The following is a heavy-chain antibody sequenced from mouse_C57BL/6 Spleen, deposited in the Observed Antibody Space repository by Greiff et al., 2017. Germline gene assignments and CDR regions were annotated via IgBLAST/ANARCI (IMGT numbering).Heavy chain of an antibody. CDR1: GYTFTSYW. CDR2: IYPGSGST. D-gene: IGHD2-2*01. CDR3: ARGEYGYDGDY. J-gene: IGHJ2*01. V-gene: IGHV1-55*01. Sequence: QVQLQQPGAELVKPGASVKMSCKASGYTFTSYWITWVKQRPGQGLEWIGDIYPGSGSTNYNEKFKGKATLTVDTSSSTAYMQLSSLTSEDSAVYYCARGEYGYDGDYWGQGTTLTVSS.